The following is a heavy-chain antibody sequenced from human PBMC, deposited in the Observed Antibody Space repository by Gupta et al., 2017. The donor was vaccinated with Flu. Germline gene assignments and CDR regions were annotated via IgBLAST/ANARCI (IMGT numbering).Heavy chain of an antibody. CDR3: AKDLLLWFGEWGGGALDF. V-gene: IGHV3-30*18. Sequence: EQLVEAGGGVVQPGPSLTLSCRTSGFTFSSYGKHWVRQAPGKGLDWVAGILFDEKNIYYGHSVKGRFTISRDNSNNTVYLQMGGLGEGDTAVYYCAKDLLLWFGEWGGGALDFWGPGSLVTVSS. J-gene: IGHJ4*01. CDR1: GFTFSSYG. D-gene: IGHD3-10*01. CDR2: ILFDEKNI.